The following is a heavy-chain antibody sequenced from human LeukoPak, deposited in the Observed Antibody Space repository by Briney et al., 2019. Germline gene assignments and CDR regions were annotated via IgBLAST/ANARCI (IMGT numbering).Heavy chain of an antibody. CDR1: GFTFSSYG. V-gene: IGHV3-30*03. D-gene: IGHD3-10*01. J-gene: IGHJ2*01. CDR2: ISYDGSNK. CDR3: ARSLARFGYWYFDL. Sequence: PGGSLRLSCAASGFTFSSYGMHWVRQAPGKGLEWVAVISYDGSNKYYADSVKGRFTISRDNSKNTLYLQMNSLRAEDTAVYYCARSLARFGYWYFDLWGRGTLVTVSS.